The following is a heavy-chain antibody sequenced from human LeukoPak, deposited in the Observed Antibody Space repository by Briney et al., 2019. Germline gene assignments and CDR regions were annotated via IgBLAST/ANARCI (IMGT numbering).Heavy chain of an antibody. CDR1: GFTSSSYW. CDR3: ATEGWLRLDTSFDY. CDR2: IKQDGSEK. V-gene: IGHV3-7*01. J-gene: IGHJ4*02. Sequence: GGSLRLSCAASGFTSSSYWMSWVRQAPGKGLEWVANIKQDGSEKYYVDSVKGRFTISRDNAKNSLYLQMNSLRAEDTAVYYCATEGWLRLDTSFDYWGQGTLVTVSS. D-gene: IGHD5-12*01.